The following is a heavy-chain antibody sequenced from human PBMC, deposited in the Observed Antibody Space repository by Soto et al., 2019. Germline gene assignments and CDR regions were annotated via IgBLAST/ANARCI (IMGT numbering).Heavy chain of an antibody. Sequence: PGGSLRLSCAASGFTFSDYYMSWIRQAPGKGLEWVSYISSSSSYTNYADSVKGRFTISRDNAKNSLYLQMNSLRAEDTAVYYCARELNQLLGGTDYWGQGTLVTVSS. V-gene: IGHV3-11*06. CDR3: ARELNQLLGGTDY. J-gene: IGHJ4*02. D-gene: IGHD2-2*01. CDR2: ISSSSSYT. CDR1: GFTFSDYY.